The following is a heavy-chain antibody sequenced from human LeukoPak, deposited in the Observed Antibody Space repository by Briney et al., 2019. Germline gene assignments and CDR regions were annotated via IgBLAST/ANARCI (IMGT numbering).Heavy chain of an antibody. CDR3: ARRGYCSSTSCYEYWFDP. V-gene: IGHV4-39*01. Sequence: SETLSLTCTISGGSISSSSYYWGWIRQPPGKGLERIGIIYYSGSTYYNPSLKSRLTISVDTSKNQFSLKLSSVTATDTAVYYCARRGYCSSTSCYEYWFDPWGQGTLVTVSS. CDR2: IYYSGST. J-gene: IGHJ5*02. D-gene: IGHD2-2*01. CDR1: GGSISSSSYY.